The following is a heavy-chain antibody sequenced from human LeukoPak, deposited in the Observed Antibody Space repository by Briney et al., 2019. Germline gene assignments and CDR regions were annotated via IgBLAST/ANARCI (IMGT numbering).Heavy chain of an antibody. V-gene: IGHV4-34*01. CDR3: ARHSGSYSVKFGYFDY. D-gene: IGHD1-26*01. J-gene: IGHJ4*02. CDR2: INHSGST. Sequence: SETLSLTCAVYGGSFSGYYWSWIRQPPGKGLEWIGEINHSGSTNYNPSLKSRVTISVDTSKNQFSLKLSSVTAADTAVYYRARHSGSYSVKFGYFDYWGQGTLVTVSS. CDR1: GGSFSGYY.